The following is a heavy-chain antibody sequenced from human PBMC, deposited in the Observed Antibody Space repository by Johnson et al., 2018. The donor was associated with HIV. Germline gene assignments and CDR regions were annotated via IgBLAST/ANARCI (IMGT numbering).Heavy chain of an antibody. CDR1: GFSFSSYA. J-gene: IGHJ3*02. V-gene: IGHV3-30*04. CDR2: ISYDGSNK. CDR3: ARVKDPDAFDI. Sequence: QVQLVESGGGVVQPGRSLRVSCAASGFSFSSYAMHWVRQAPGKGLEWVAVISYDGSNKYYADSVKGRFTISRDNSKNTLYLQMNSLRAEDTAVYYCARVKDPDAFDIWGQGTMVTVSS.